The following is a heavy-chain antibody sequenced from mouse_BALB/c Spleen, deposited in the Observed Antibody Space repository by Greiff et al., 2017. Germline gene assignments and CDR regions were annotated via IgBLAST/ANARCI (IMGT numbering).Heavy chain of an antibody. V-gene: IGHV5-4*02. Sequence: EVQLQESGGGLVKPGGSLKLSCAASGFTFSDYYMYWVRQTPEKRLEWVATISDGGSYTYYPDSVKGRFTISRDNAKNNLYLQMSSLKSEDTAMYYCARDEDYYGSSYGAMDYWGQGTSVTVSS. CDR1: GFTFSDYY. CDR3: ARDEDYYGSSYGAMDY. J-gene: IGHJ4*01. D-gene: IGHD1-1*01. CDR2: ISDGGSYT.